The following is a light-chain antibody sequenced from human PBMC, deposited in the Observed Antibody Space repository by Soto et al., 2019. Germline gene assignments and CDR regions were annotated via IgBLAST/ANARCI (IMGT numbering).Light chain of an antibody. CDR1: QSISNY. V-gene: IGKV1-39*01. Sequence: DIQMTQSPSSLSASVGDRLTITCRASQSISNYLNWYQQKPGKAPKLLIFAASSLQSGVPSRFSGSGSGTDFTLAISSLQPEDFATYYCQQSYTTPVTFGRGTKVEIK. CDR2: AAS. CDR3: QQSYTTPVT. J-gene: IGKJ1*01.